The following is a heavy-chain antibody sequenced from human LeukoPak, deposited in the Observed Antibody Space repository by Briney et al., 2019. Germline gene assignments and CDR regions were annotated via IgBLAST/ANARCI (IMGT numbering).Heavy chain of an antibody. D-gene: IGHD4-23*01. Sequence: ASVKVSCKASGYTFTTYYMHWVRQAPGQGLEWMGIINPSGGSTSYAQKFQGRVTMTRDTSTSTVYMKLSSLRSEDTAVYYCARDGETTVATPRYFDYWGQGTLVTVSS. V-gene: IGHV1-46*01. J-gene: IGHJ4*02. CDR2: INPSGGST. CDR1: GYTFTTYY. CDR3: ARDGETTVATPRYFDY.